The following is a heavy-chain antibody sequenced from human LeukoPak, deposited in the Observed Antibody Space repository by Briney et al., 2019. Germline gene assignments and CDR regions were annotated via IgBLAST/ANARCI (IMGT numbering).Heavy chain of an antibody. V-gene: IGHV1-8*01. CDR3: ARAMSDSSGTTRDY. CDR1: GYTFTSYD. Sequence: GASVKVSCKASGYTFTSYDINWVRPATGQGLEWMGWMNPNSGNTGYAQKFQGRVTMTRNTSISTAYMELSSLRSEDTAVYYCARAMSDSSGTTRDYWGQGTLVTVSS. D-gene: IGHD3-22*01. CDR2: MNPNSGNT. J-gene: IGHJ4*02.